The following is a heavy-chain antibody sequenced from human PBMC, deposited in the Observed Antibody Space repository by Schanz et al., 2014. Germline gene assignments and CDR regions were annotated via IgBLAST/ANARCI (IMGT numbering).Heavy chain of an antibody. CDR1: FFPFRASS. J-gene: IGHJ6*02. CDR2: VSSYDTTV. Sequence: QVQLLESGGFFFPPFFSLLLSFSGSFFPFRASSLPFLLPSPGKGLEWISYVSSYDTTVSYADSVKGRFTISRDNAKNSLYLQMNSLRVEDTAVYYCARYGFRKFGVVYGLAVWGQGTTVTVS. D-gene: IGHD3-3*01. V-gene: IGHV3-11*01. CDR3: ARYGFRKFGVVYGLAV.